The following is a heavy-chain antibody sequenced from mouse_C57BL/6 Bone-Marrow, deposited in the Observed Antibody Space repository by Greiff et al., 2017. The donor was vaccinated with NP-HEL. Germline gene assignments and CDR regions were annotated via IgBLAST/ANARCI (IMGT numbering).Heavy chain of an antibody. CDR3: ARPNYYGSSFDY. CDR2: IYPRDGST. J-gene: IGHJ2*01. V-gene: IGHV1-78*01. CDR1: GYTFTDHT. D-gene: IGHD1-1*01. Sequence: VQLQQSDAELVKPGASVKISCKVSGYTFTDHTIHWMKQRPEQGLEWIGYIYPRDGSTKYNEKFKSKATLTVDKPSSTAYMQLSSLTSEDSAVYYCARPNYYGSSFDYWGQGTTLTVSS.